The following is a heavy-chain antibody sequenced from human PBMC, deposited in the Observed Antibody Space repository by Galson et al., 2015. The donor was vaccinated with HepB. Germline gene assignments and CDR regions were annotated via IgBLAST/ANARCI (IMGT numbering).Heavy chain of an antibody. V-gene: IGHV3-30-3*01. J-gene: IGHJ3*02. CDR1: GFTFRSYA. Sequence: SLRLSCAASGFTFRSYAMHWVRQTPGKGLEWVAVISYDGGSKYYADSVKGRFTISRDNSKNTLYLQMNSLRADDTAVYYCARFATPSALDSPGITGTISDDFDIWGQRTMVTVSS. D-gene: IGHD1-7*01. CDR2: ISYDGGSK. CDR3: ARFATPSALDSPGITGTISDDFDI.